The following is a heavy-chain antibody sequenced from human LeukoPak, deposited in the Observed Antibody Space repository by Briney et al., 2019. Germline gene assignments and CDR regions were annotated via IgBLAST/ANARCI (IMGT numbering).Heavy chain of an antibody. CDR3: ARGVATMIVVVNQGAFEI. Sequence: GGSLRLSCAASGFTFSDYYMSWIRQAPGKGLEWVSYISSSGSTIYYADSVKGRFTISRDNAKNSLYLQMNSLRAEDTAVYYCARGVATMIVVVNQGAFEIWGQGTMVTVSS. CDR1: GFTFSDYY. V-gene: IGHV3-11*01. CDR2: ISSSGSTI. D-gene: IGHD3-22*01. J-gene: IGHJ3*02.